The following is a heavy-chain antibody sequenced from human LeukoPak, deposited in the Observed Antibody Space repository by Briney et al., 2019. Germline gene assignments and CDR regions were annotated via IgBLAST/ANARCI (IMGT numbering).Heavy chain of an antibody. J-gene: IGHJ4*02. CDR3: AKDTSYGYIH. D-gene: IGHD5-18*01. CDR1: GFTFSSCG. V-gene: IGHV3-33*06. Sequence: GRSLRLSCAASGFTFSSCGMHWVRQAPGKGLEWVAVIWYDGSNKYYADSVKGRFSISRDNSKNTLYLQMNSLRAEDTAVYYCAKDTSYGYIHWGQGTLVTVSS. CDR2: IWYDGSNK.